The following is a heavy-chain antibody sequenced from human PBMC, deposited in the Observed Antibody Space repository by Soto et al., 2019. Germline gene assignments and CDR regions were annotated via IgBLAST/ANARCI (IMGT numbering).Heavy chain of an antibody. Sequence: PGGSLRLSCGASGSTFSNYAMNWVRQAPGKGLEWVSYISTGDSPIYYADSVKGRFTISRDNAKKSLYLQMISLRAEDTAVYYCATVCRFCSGSNSLYWGRGTLVTVSS. CDR2: ISTGDSPI. CDR1: GSTFSNYA. CDR3: ATVCRFCSGSNSLY. D-gene: IGHD2-15*01. V-gene: IGHV3-48*01. J-gene: IGHJ4*02.